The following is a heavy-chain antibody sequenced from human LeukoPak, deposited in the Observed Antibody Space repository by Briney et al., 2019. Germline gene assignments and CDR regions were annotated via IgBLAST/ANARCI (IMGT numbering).Heavy chain of an antibody. CDR2: VSYSGSP. V-gene: IGHV4-39*01. CDR3: ARPLTGYSNSFVF. D-gene: IGHD4-11*01. J-gene: IGHJ4*02. Sequence: PSETPSLTCTVSGGSIRSSSYYWGWIRQPPGKGLEWLGSVSYSGSPYYNPSLKSRVTISIDTSKNQFSLRLTSVTAADTAVYYCARPLTGYSNSFVFWGQGTLVTVSS. CDR1: GGSIRSSSYY.